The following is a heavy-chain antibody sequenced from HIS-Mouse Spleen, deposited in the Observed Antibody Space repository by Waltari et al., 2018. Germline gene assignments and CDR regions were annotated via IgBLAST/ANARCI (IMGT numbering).Heavy chain of an antibody. Sequence: EVQLVESGGGLVQPGGSLRLSCADSGFTLSSYWMHWVRQAPGKGLVWVSRINSDGSSTSYADSVKGRFTISRDNAKNTLYLQMNSLRAEDTAVYYCARDLELDAFDIWGQGTMVTVSS. CDR1: GFTLSSYW. D-gene: IGHD1-1*01. J-gene: IGHJ3*02. V-gene: IGHV3-74*01. CDR3: ARDLELDAFDI. CDR2: INSDGSST.